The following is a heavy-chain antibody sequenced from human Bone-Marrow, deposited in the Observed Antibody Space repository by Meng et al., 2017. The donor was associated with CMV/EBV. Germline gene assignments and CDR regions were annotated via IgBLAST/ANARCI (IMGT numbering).Heavy chain of an antibody. CDR1: GHTFSTYY. CDR3: ARDHAPESSSPPGVNWFDP. Sequence: ASVKVSCKASGHTFSTYYIHWVRQAPGQGLEWMGIINPTGDITNYAQKFQGRITMIRDTSTSTVYMELSSLRSEDTAVYYCARDHAPESSSPPGVNWFDPWGQGTLVTVSS. CDR2: INPTGDIT. D-gene: IGHD2-2*01. V-gene: IGHV1-46*01. J-gene: IGHJ5*02.